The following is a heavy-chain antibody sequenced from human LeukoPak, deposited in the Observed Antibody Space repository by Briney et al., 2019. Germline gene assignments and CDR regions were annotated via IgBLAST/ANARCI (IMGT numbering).Heavy chain of an antibody. CDR1: GGSFSDYY. CDR3: ARGFRRGTFDL. V-gene: IGHV4-34*01. Sequence: KTSETLSLTCAVFGGSFSDYYWTWIRQSPGKGLQWIGEVNHSGSTNSNPSLKSRVTISIDTSKNQFSLKLSSVTAADTAVYYCARGFRRGTFDLWGQGTMVTVSS. CDR2: VNHSGST. D-gene: IGHD3-10*01. J-gene: IGHJ3*01.